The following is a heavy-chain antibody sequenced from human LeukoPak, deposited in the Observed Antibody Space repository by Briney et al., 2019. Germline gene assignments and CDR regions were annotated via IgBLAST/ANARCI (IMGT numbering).Heavy chain of an antibody. V-gene: IGHV4-61*02. J-gene: IGHJ4*02. CDR2: VYLTGST. CDR3: AKSKSGYPQE. Sequence: PSQTLSLTCTVSGGSISSGSYYWSWIRQPAGKGLEWIGSVYLTGSTFYNPSLKSRVTISVDMSKNQFSLNLTSVTAADTAVYYCAKSKSGYPQEWGQGTLVTVSS. CDR1: GGSISSGSYY. D-gene: IGHD3-3*01.